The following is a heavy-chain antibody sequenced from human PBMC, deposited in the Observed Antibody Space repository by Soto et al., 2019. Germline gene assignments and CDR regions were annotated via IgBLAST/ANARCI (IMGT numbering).Heavy chain of an antibody. J-gene: IGHJ4*02. V-gene: IGHV1-69*01. CDR3: ATGGRGYSPAPRFYLEY. Sequence: QVQLVQSGAEVQKPGSSVKVSCQASGGIFSSNAISWVRQAPGQGLEWMGGILPIFDTTHYAQKFQGRVTITADESTSTAYMELSSLKSEDTALYYRATGGRGYSPAPRFYLEYWGQGTLVTVSS. CDR1: GGIFSSNA. CDR2: ILPIFDTT. D-gene: IGHD5-18*01.